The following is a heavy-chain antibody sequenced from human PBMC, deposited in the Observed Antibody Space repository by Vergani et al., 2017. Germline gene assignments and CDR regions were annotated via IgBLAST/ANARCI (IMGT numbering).Heavy chain of an antibody. J-gene: IGHJ5*02. CDR1: GYSFTSYW. Sequence: EVQLVQSGAEVKKPGESLRISCKGSGYSFTSYWISWVRQMPXKGLEWMGRIDPSDSYTNYSPSFQGHVTISADKSISTAYLQWSSLKASDTAMYYCARHIGYCSGGSCFSGYNWFDPWGQGTLVTASS. CDR3: ARHIGYCSGGSCFSGYNWFDP. V-gene: IGHV5-10-1*03. D-gene: IGHD2-15*01. CDR2: IDPSDSYT.